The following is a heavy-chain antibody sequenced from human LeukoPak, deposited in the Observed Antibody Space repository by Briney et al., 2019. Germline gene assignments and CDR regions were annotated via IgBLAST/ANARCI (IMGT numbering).Heavy chain of an antibody. V-gene: IGHV3-23*01. CDR3: AKDLIQQQLVYFDY. CDR2: ISGGGGST. J-gene: IGHJ4*02. Sequence: GGSLRLSCAASRFTFSSYVMSWVRQAPGKGLEWVSAISGGGGSTYYADSVKGRFTISRDNSKSTLYLQMNSLRAEDTAIYYCAKDLIQQQLVYFDYWGQGTLVTVSS. CDR1: RFTFSSYV. D-gene: IGHD6-13*01.